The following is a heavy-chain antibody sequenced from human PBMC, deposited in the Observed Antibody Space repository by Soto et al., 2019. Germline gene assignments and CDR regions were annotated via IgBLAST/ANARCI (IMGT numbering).Heavy chain of an antibody. CDR2: INHSGST. CDR3: ARFCSGGSCYFNY. Sequence: GSLRLSCAASGIPFTTTYMNWVRQPPGKGLEWIGEINHSGSTNYNPSLKSRVTISVDTSKNQFSLKLSSVTAADTAVYYCARFCSGGSCYFNYWGQGTLVTVSS. V-gene: IGHV4-34*01. CDR1: GIPFTTTY. D-gene: IGHD2-15*01. J-gene: IGHJ4*02.